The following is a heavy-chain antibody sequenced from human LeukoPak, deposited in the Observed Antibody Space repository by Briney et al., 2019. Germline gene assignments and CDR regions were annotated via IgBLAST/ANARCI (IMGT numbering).Heavy chain of an antibody. CDR3: ARGGYSSGWHGYFDY. D-gene: IGHD6-19*01. V-gene: IGHV3-11*06. Sequence: GGSLRLSCAASGFTFSDYYMSWIRQAPGKGLEWVSYISSSSSYTNYADSVKGRFTISRDNAKNSLYLQMNSLRAEDTAVYYCARGGYSSGWHGYFDYWGQGTLVTVSS. CDR1: GFTFSDYY. CDR2: ISSSSSYT. J-gene: IGHJ4*02.